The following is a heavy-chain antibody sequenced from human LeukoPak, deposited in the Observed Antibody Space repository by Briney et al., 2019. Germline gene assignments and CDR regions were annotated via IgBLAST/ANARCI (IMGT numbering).Heavy chain of an antibody. Sequence: GASVKVSCKASGGTFSSYAISWVRQAPGQGLEWMGGIIPIFGTANYAQKFQGRVTITADESTSTAYMELSSLRSEDTAVYYCARIYSSGYYSRGAFDIWGQGTMVTVSS. V-gene: IGHV1-69*13. CDR1: GGTFSSYA. J-gene: IGHJ3*02. CDR2: IIPIFGTA. CDR3: ARIYSSGYYSRGAFDI. D-gene: IGHD3-22*01.